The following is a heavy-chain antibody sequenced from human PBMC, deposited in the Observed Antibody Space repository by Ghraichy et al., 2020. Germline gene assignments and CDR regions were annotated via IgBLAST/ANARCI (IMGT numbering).Heavy chain of an antibody. CDR1: GFTFSNYA. CDR2: ISESGGYT. Sequence: GGSLRLSFAASGFTFSNYAMRWVRQAPGKGPEWVSAISESGGYTYYADSVKGRFTISRDNSKSSLYLQMSSLRAEDTAVYYCAKDKRLRRQERHEFFGSGGQGTLVTVSP. D-gene: IGHD1-1*01. J-gene: IGHJ4*02. CDR3: AKDKRLRRQERHEFFGS. V-gene: IGHV3-23*01.